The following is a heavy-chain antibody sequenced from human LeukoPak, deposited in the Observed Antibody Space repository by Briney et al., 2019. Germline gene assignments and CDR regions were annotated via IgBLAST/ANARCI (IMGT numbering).Heavy chain of an antibody. J-gene: IGHJ4*02. CDR1: GASITSNTCF. Sequence: PSETLSLTCTVSGASITSNTCFWDWIRQPPGKGLEWIGTISYSKSAYYNTSLKSRVTMSLDTSKSQFSLKLSSVTAADTAVYYCASLAAAGTMDVVDYWGQGTLVTVSS. D-gene: IGHD6-13*01. CDR3: ASLAAAGTMDVVDY. CDR2: ISYSKSA. V-gene: IGHV4-39*07.